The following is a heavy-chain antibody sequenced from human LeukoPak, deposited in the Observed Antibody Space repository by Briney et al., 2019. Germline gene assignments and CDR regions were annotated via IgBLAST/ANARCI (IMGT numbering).Heavy chain of an antibody. V-gene: IGHV3-21*01. CDR2: ISSSSSYI. CDR3: ARDKVRGYSGYDFDY. J-gene: IGHJ4*02. CDR1: GFTFSSYS. D-gene: IGHD5-12*01. Sequence: GGSLRLYCAASGFTFSSYSMNWVRQAPGKGLEWVSSISSSSSYIYYADSVKGRFTISRDNAKNSLCLQMNSLRAEDTAVYYCARDKVRGYSGYDFDYWGQGTLVTVSS.